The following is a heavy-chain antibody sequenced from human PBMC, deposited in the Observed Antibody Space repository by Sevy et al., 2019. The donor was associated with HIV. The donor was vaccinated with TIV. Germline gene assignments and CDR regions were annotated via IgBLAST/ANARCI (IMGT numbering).Heavy chain of an antibody. CDR1: GFTFSTYS. V-gene: IGHV3-48*01. J-gene: IGHJ4*02. Sequence: GGSLRLSCAASGFTFSTYSMNWVRQAPGKGLEWVSYITGRSSSIYYADSVKGRFTISRDNAKNSLFLQMNSLRAEDTAVYYCARERDGYNYGLDYWGPGTLVTVSS. CDR2: ITGRSSSI. D-gene: IGHD5-12*01. CDR3: ARERDGYNYGLDY.